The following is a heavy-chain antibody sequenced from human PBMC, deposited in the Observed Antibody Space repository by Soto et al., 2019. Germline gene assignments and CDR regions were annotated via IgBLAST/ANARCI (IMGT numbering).Heavy chain of an antibody. CDR2: IYYSGST. D-gene: IGHD6-13*01. J-gene: IGHJ6*02. Sequence: QVQLQESGPGLVKPSETLSLTCTVSGGSISSYYWSWIRQPPGKGLEWIGYIYYSGSTNYNPSLKSRVTISVDTSKNQFSLKLSSVTAADTAVYYCARSASSSYGMDVWGQGTTVTVSS. CDR3: ARSASSSYGMDV. CDR1: GGSISSYY. V-gene: IGHV4-59*01.